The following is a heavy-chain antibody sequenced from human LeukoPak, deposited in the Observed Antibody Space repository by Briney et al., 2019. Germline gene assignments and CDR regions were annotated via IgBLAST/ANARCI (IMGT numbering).Heavy chain of an antibody. J-gene: IGHJ4*02. CDR1: GFTFSSYG. D-gene: IGHD6-13*01. CDR2: IRYDGSNK. CDR3: ARDGVYGTPFVFDY. V-gene: IGHV3-30*02. Sequence: GGSLRLSCAASGFTFSSYGMHWVRQAPGKGLEWVAFIRYDGSNKYYADSVKGRFTISRDNSKNTLYLQMNSLRAEDTAVYYYARDGVYGTPFVFDYWGRGTLVTVSS.